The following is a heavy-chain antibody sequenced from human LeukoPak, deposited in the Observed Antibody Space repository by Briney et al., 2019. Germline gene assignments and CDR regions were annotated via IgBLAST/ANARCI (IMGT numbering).Heavy chain of an antibody. Sequence: SETLSLTCTVSGGSITSYSWSWIRQPAGKGLEWIGRIYTSGSTNYKPSLKSRVTMSIDTSKDQFSLKLSSVTAADTAVYYCARDRGYYFSSGGYYNEGFDYWGQGTLVTVSS. CDR1: GGSITSYS. CDR2: IYTSGST. CDR3: ARDRGYYFSSGGYYNEGFDY. J-gene: IGHJ4*02. V-gene: IGHV4-4*07. D-gene: IGHD3-10*01.